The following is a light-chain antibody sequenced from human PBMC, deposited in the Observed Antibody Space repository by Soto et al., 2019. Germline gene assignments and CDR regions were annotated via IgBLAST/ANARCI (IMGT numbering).Light chain of an antibody. J-gene: IGKJ4*01. V-gene: IGKV3-15*01. CDR1: QSVSSK. CDR3: QQYNNWPTSLT. CDR2: GAS. Sequence: EIVMTQSPATLSVTPGERATLSCRASQSVSSKLAWYQQKPGQAPRLLIYGASTRATGIPARFSGSGSGTEFTLTISSLQSEDFAVYYCQQYNNWPTSLTFGGGTKVDIK.